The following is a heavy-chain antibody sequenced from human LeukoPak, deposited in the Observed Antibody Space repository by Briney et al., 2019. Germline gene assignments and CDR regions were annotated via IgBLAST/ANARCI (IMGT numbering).Heavy chain of an antibody. CDR1: GGSISSSSYY. V-gene: IGHV4-39*07. D-gene: IGHD1-26*01. CDR2: IYYNGNT. J-gene: IGHJ4*02. Sequence: SETLSFTCTVSGGSISSSSYYWGWIRQPPGKGLEWIGSIYYNGNTNFNPSLKSRVTMSLGASKKQFSLKVTSVTAADTAVYYCARGVGSYYSPLPGFDFWGQGALVTVSS. CDR3: ARGVGSYYSPLPGFDF.